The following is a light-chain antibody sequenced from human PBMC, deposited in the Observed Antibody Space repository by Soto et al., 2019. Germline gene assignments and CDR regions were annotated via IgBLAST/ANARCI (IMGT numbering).Light chain of an antibody. Sequence: QSVLTQPPSASGTPGQRVTISCSGGSSNIGTNAVNWYQQLPGTAPKLLIYNNNQRPSGVPDRFSGSKSGTSASLAISGLHSEDEADYYCAAGDDSMNGYVFGTGTKVTVL. J-gene: IGLJ1*01. CDR3: AAGDDSMNGYV. CDR2: NNN. V-gene: IGLV1-44*01. CDR1: SSNIGTNA.